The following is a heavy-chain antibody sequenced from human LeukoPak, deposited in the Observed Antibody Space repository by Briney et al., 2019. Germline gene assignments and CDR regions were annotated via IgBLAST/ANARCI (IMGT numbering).Heavy chain of an antibody. V-gene: IGHV1-69*04. J-gene: IGHJ6*02. CDR1: GGTFSSYA. CDR3: ARDGWEATRDPDYYYYGMDV. D-gene: IGHD1-26*01. Sequence: ASVKVSCKASGGTFSSYAISWVRQAPGQGLEWMGRIIPILGIANYAQKFQGRVTITADKSTSTAYMELSSLRSEDTAVYYCARDGWEATRDPDYYYYGMDVWGQGTTVTASS. CDR2: IIPILGIA.